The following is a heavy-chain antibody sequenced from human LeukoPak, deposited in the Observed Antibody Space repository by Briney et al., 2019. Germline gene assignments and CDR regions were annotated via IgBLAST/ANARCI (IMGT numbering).Heavy chain of an antibody. CDR1: GGSISSGGYY. D-gene: IGHD5-12*01. CDR3: ARISVYSGYDYCFDY. J-gene: IGHJ4*02. Sequence: SETLSLTCTVSGGSISSGGYYWSWIRQHPGKGLEWIGYIYYSGSTYYNPSLKSRVTTSVDTSKNQFSLKLSSETAADTAVYYCARISVYSGYDYCFDYWGQGTLVTVSS. V-gene: IGHV4-31*03. CDR2: IYYSGST.